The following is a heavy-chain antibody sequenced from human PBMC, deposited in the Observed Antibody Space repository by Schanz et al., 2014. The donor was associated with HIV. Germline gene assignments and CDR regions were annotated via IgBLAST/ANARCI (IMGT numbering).Heavy chain of an antibody. CDR3: ARDWRPNYDFWSGSIGVIGMDV. CDR1: GFTFGSYA. D-gene: IGHD3-3*01. J-gene: IGHJ6*02. Sequence: VQLLESGGGLVQPGGSLRLSCAASGFTFGSYAMSWVRQAPGKGLDWVAVMWYDGSNKYYADSVKGRFTISRDNSKKALYLQMNSLRAEDTAVYYCARDWRPNYDFWSGSIGVIGMDVWGQGTTVTVSS. CDR2: MWYDGSNK. V-gene: IGHV3-33*08.